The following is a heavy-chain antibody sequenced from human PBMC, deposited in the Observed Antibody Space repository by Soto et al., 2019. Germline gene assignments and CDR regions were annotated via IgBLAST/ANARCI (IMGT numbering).Heavy chain of an antibody. CDR2: IDHSGSN. D-gene: IGHD2-15*01. CDR1: RGSISNCKW. Sequence: SETLALTNSVSRGSISNCKWWGLIRNPPRKGVEWIGEIDHSGSNNYNPSLQSRVTLSVDKSKKQFSLQLRSVTAPDPAAYYWARVRALLFEEWWHTAVWLKGTTAT. CDR3: ARVRALLFEEWWHTAV. J-gene: IGHJ6*03. V-gene: IGHV4-4*02.